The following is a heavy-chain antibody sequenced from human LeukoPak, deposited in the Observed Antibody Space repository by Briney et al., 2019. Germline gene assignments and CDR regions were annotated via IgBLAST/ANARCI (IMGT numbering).Heavy chain of an antibody. J-gene: IGHJ4*02. Sequence: GGSLRLSCAASGFTFSSYNMNWVRQAPGKGLEWVSSITSSSTYIYYADSVKGRFTISRDNARNSLSLQMNSLRAEDTAVYYCAKVGLIAARPFFDYWGQGTLVTVSS. D-gene: IGHD6-6*01. CDR3: AKVGLIAARPFFDY. CDR2: ITSSSTYI. CDR1: GFTFSSYN. V-gene: IGHV3-21*01.